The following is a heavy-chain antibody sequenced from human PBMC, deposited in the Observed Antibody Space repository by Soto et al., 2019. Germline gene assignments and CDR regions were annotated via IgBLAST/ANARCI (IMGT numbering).Heavy chain of an antibody. V-gene: IGHV3-23*01. D-gene: IGHD2-15*01. CDR3: AKTHDIVVVVAATTIDY. CDR1: GFTFSSYA. J-gene: IGHJ4*02. CDR2: ISGSGGST. Sequence: GGSLRLSCAASGFTFSSYAMSWVRQAPGKGLEWVSAISGSGGSTYYADSVKGRFTISRDNSKNTLYLQMNSLRAEDTAVYYCAKTHDIVVVVAATTIDYWGQGTLVTVSS.